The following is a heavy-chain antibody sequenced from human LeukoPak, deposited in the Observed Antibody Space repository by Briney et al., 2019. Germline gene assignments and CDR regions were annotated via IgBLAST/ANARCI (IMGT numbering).Heavy chain of an antibody. Sequence: PSETLSLTCTVSGGSISSYYWGWIRQPPGKGLEWIGYIHYTGSTKYNPSLKSRVTISVDTSKNQFSLKLSSVTAADTAVYYCARDYGGKFDYWGQGTLVTVSS. CDR3: ARDYGGKFDY. V-gene: IGHV4-59*01. CDR1: GGSISSYY. J-gene: IGHJ4*02. D-gene: IGHD4-23*01. CDR2: IHYTGST.